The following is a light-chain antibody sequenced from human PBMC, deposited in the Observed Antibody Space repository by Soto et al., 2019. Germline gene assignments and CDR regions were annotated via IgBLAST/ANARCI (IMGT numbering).Light chain of an antibody. CDR1: KSFSHSY. CDR2: EVS. CDR3: MQSTQLPPT. Sequence: EIVWTQSPETLSLSPGERATLSCRASKSFSHSYLAWYLQKPGQSPQLLIYEVSTRVSGVPDRFSGSGSGTDFTLEISRVETDDVGIYYCMQSTQLPPTFGQGTRLEIK. V-gene: IGKV3D-20*02. J-gene: IGKJ5*01.